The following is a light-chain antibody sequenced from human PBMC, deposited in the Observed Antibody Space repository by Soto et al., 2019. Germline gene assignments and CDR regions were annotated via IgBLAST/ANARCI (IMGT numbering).Light chain of an antibody. V-gene: IGLV2-14*01. CDR1: SSDVGRYNY. J-gene: IGLJ1*01. CDR2: DVS. Sequence: QSALAQPASVSGSPGQSIAISCTGTSSDVGRYNYVSWFQQHPGKAPQLMIYDVSNRPSGVSDRFSGSKSCNTASLTISGLQAEDEADYYCSSDTSSNTFVFGTGTKVTVL. CDR3: SSDTSSNTFV.